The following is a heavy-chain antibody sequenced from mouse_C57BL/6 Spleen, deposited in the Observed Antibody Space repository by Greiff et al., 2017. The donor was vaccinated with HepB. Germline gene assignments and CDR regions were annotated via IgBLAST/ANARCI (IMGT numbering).Heavy chain of an antibody. J-gene: IGHJ4*01. Sequence: EVKLQESGPGLVKPSQSLSLTCSVTGYSITSGYYWNWIRQFPGNKLEWMGYISYDGSNNYNPSLKNRISITRDTSKNQFFLKLNSVTTEDTATYYCARGLYGSSYAMDYWGQGTSVTVSS. CDR3: ARGLYGSSYAMDY. D-gene: IGHD1-1*01. V-gene: IGHV3-6*01. CDR2: ISYDGSN. CDR1: GYSITSGYY.